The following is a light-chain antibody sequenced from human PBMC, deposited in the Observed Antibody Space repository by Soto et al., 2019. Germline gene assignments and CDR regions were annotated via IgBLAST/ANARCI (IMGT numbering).Light chain of an antibody. CDR2: AAS. Sequence: DIQMTQSPSSLSASVGDRVTITCRASQSITNYLNWYQHKPGKAPKLLVYAASSLQIGVPSRFSGSGSGTDFTLTISSLQHEDFATYFCHQSHNMPFPFGPGTKVDIK. CDR3: HQSHNMPFP. CDR1: QSITNY. V-gene: IGKV1-39*01. J-gene: IGKJ3*01.